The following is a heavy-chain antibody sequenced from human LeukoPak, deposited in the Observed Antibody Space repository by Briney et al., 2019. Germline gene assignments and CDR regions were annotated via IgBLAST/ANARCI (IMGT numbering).Heavy chain of an antibody. CDR1: GFTFSNYW. CDR2: INTDGSTT. J-gene: IGHJ4*02. CDR3: ARDHYSSAYY. D-gene: IGHD6-25*01. Sequence: GGSLRLSCAASGFTFSNYWMHWVRQAPGKGLVWVSRINTDGSTTTYADSVKGRFTISRDNAKNTLYLQMNSLRAEDTAIYYCARDHYSSAYYWGQGTLVTVSS. V-gene: IGHV3-74*01.